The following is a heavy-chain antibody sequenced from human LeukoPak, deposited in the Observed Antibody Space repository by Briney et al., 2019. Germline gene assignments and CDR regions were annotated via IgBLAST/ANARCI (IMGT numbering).Heavy chain of an antibody. CDR2: ISYDGSNK. CDR3: ARPRGLRYSSSSVYFDY. J-gene: IGHJ4*02. CDR1: GFTFSSYA. Sequence: PGGSLRLSCAASGFTFSSYAMHWVRQAPGKGLEWVAVISYDGSNKYYADSVKGRITISRDNSKNTLYLQMNSLRAEDTAVYYCARPRGLRYSSSSVYFDYWGQGTLVTVSS. V-gene: IGHV3-30*04. D-gene: IGHD6-6*01.